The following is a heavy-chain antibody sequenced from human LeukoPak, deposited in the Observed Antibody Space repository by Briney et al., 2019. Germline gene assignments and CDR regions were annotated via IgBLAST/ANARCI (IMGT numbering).Heavy chain of an antibody. CDR1: GGSISSYY. CDR2: IFTTGST. D-gene: IGHD3-10*01. V-gene: IGHV4-4*07. J-gene: IGHJ5*02. Sequence: PSETLSLTCSVSGGSISSYYWSWIRQPAGKGLEWIGRIFTTGSTNYNPSLKSRVTISVDKSKNLCSLKLSSVTAADTAVYYCARDQVASYGSGSGWFGPWGQGTLVTVSS. CDR3: ARDQVASYGSGSGWFGP.